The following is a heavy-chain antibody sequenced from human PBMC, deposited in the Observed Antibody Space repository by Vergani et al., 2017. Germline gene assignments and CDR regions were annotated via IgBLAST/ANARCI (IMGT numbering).Heavy chain of an antibody. CDR1: GGSISSYY. Sequence: QVQLQESGPGLVKPSETLSLTCTVSGGSISSYYWSWIRQPPGKGLEWIGYIYYSGSTNYNPSLKSRVTITVDTSKNQFSLKLRSVTAADTALYYCARNVPYYDFWSGLYYFDYWGQGTLVTVSS. CDR2: IYYSGST. CDR3: ARNVPYYDFWSGLYYFDY. D-gene: IGHD3-3*01. V-gene: IGHV4-59*01. J-gene: IGHJ4*02.